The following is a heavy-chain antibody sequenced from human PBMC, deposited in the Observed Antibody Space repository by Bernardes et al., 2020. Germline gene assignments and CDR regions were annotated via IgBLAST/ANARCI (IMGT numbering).Heavy chain of an antibody. CDR2: IYHSGST. D-gene: IGHD3-22*01. CDR3: ARARDSSGYYSGNY. CDR1: GYSISSGYY. Sequence: TLSLTCAVSGYSISSGYYWGWIRQPPGKGLEWIGSIYHSGSTYYNPSLKSRVTISVDTSKNQFSLKLSSVTAADTAVYYCARARDSSGYYSGNYWGQGTLVTVSS. V-gene: IGHV4-38-2*01. J-gene: IGHJ4*02.